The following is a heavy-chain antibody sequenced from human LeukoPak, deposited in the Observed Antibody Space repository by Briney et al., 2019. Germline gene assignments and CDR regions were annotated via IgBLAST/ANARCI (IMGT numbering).Heavy chain of an antibody. V-gene: IGHV4-4*07. J-gene: IGHJ4*02. Sequence: SETLSLTCTVSGGSIISYYWSWIRQPAGKGLEWIGRIYTSGSTNYNPSLKSRVTMSIDMSKNQFSLKLTSVTAADTAVYYCAGVSRFLEWPDYWGQGTLVTVSS. CDR2: IYTSGST. D-gene: IGHD3-3*01. CDR1: GGSIISYY. CDR3: AGVSRFLEWPDY.